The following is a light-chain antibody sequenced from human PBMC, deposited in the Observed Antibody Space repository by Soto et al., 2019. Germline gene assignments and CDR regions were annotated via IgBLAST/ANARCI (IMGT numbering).Light chain of an antibody. Sequence: DIQMTQSPSSLSASVGDRVTITCRASLTIGDSLSWFQQKAGKPPTLLIYGASALQSGVPARFSGSGSGTDFTLTNSNMQRDDFATYYCLQTYNLPRTFGQGTKVEFK. CDR3: LQTYNLPRT. J-gene: IGKJ1*01. CDR2: GAS. V-gene: IGKV1-39*01. CDR1: LTIGDS.